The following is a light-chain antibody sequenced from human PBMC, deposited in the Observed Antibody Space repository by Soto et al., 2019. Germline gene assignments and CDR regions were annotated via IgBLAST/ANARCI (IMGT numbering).Light chain of an antibody. V-gene: IGKV3-11*01. Sequence: EIVLTQSPAPLSLSPGERATLSCRASQSVNYYLAWYQQKPGQAPRLLIFDASKRATGIPARFSGSGSGTDFSLTINSLEPEDFAVYYCQQRYTWITLGQGTRLEIK. CDR1: QSVNYY. CDR2: DAS. CDR3: QQRYTWIT. J-gene: IGKJ5*01.